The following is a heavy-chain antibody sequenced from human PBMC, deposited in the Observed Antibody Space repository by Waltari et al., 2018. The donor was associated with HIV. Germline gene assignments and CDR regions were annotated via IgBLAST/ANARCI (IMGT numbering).Heavy chain of an antibody. D-gene: IGHD3-3*01. Sequence: QVQLQESGPGLVKPSETLSLTCNVSGGSMTTNYWSWIRQSPGKGLEWIGYVYSSGNINYHPALKSRVTIVVDTSKNQFSLKLRSVTAADTAVYYCARAPVHLRGYFYYGMDVWGQGTTVTVSS. CDR3: ARAPVHLRGYFYYGMDV. V-gene: IGHV4-59*01. CDR1: GGSMTTNY. CDR2: VYSSGNI. J-gene: IGHJ6*02.